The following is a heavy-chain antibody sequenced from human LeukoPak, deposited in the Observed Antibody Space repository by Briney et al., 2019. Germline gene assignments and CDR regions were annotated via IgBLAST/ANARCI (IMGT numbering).Heavy chain of an antibody. CDR2: ISYLSSHV. CDR3: ARVNKGYCSATNCSPDSDYGY. V-gene: IGHV3-21*01. J-gene: IGHJ4*02. CDR1: GFTFSDYD. D-gene: IGHD2-2*01. Sequence: PGGSLRLSCSASGFTFSDYDMNWVRQAPGKGLEWVSSISYLSSHVYYGDSVKGRFSISRDNAKNSLYLQMNSLGAEDTAIYYCARVNKGYCSATNCSPDSDYGYWGQGTLVTVSS.